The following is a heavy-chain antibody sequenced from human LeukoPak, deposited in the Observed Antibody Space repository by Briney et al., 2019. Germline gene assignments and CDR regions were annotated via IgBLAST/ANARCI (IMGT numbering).Heavy chain of an antibody. D-gene: IGHD1-1*01. CDR1: GFSFSSYN. Sequence: GGSLRLSCAASGFSFSSYNMNWVRQAPGKGLEWISYISSSSSAIYYADSVTGRFTISRDNAKNSLYLQMNSLTDEDTAVYYCAKGNGPQYYGTDVWGQGTTVTVSS. J-gene: IGHJ6*02. CDR3: AKGNGPQYYGTDV. V-gene: IGHV3-48*02. CDR2: ISSSSSAI.